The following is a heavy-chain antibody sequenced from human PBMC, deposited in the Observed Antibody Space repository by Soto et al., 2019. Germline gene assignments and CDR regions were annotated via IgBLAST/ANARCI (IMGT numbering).Heavy chain of an antibody. CDR3: ARYRRGIFGPGRYFDY. CDR2: ISYDGSNK. D-gene: IGHD3-3*01. CDR1: GFTFSSYA. Sequence: QVQLVESGGGVVQPGRSLRLSCAASGFTFSSYAMHWVRQAPGKGLEWVAVISYDGSNKYYADSVKGRFTISRDNSKITLYLQMNSLRAEDTAVYYCARYRRGIFGPGRYFDYWGQGTLVTVSS. J-gene: IGHJ4*02. V-gene: IGHV3-30-3*01.